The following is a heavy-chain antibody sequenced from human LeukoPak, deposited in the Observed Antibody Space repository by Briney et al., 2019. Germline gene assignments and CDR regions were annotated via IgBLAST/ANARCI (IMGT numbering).Heavy chain of an antibody. CDR3: ARGSRGYSYG. D-gene: IGHD5-18*01. Sequence: PSETLSLTCTVSGGSISSSSYYWGWIRQPPGKGLEWIGGIYYSGSTYYNPSLKSRVTISVDTSKNQFSLKLSSVTAADTAVYYCARGSRGYSYGWGQGTLVTVSS. V-gene: IGHV4-39*01. CDR2: IYYSGST. CDR1: GGSISSSSYY. J-gene: IGHJ4*02.